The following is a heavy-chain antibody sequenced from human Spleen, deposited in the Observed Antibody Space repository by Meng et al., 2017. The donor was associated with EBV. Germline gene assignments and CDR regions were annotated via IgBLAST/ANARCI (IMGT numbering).Heavy chain of an antibody. CDR2: IYWDDDK. CDR3: AHTGGAFLVPGY. CDR1: GFSFSTSGVG. Sequence: QITLKESGPALVKPTQTLTLTCTFSGFSFSTSGVGVGWIRQTPGKALEWLATIYWDDDKRYSPSLKSRLTISKDTSKNQVVLTMTNMDPVDTATYYCAHTGGAFLVPGYWGQGTLVTVSS. J-gene: IGHJ4*02. V-gene: IGHV2-5*02. D-gene: IGHD2-2*01.